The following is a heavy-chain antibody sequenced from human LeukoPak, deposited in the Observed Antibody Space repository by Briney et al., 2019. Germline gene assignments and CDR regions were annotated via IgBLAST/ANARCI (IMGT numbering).Heavy chain of an antibody. CDR1: GDSISSYY. V-gene: IGHV4-59*01. D-gene: IGHD2-2*01. CDR2: IYYSGGT. CDR3: ARDLCSSTSCYERGFDY. Sequence: SETLSLTCIVSGDSISSYYWSWIRQPPGKGLEWVGYIYYSGGTNYNTSLKSRVTISVDTSKNQFSLKLSSVTAADTAVYYCARDLCSSTSCYERGFDYWGQGTLVTVSS. J-gene: IGHJ4*02.